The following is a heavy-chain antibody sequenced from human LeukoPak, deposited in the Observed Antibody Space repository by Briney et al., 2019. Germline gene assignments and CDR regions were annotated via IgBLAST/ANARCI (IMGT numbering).Heavy chain of an antibody. D-gene: IGHD3-22*01. Sequence: GAPLKISSKGSGYRFNAYWIAWGRQMPGKGLEWMGIIYPDDSDTRYSPSFQGQVTISADKSVRTAYLQWSSLKASDTAMYYCARPNITSYYDGRGYDAFDVWGQGTMVTVSS. V-gene: IGHV5-51*01. CDR3: ARPNITSYYDGRGYDAFDV. CDR1: GYRFNAYW. CDR2: IYPDDSDT. J-gene: IGHJ3*01.